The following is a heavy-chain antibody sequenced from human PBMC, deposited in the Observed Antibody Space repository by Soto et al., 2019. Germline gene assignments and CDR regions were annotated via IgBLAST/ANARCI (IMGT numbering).Heavy chain of an antibody. V-gene: IGHV3-11*01. J-gene: IGHJ4*02. CDR2: ISGNGEII. D-gene: IGHD2-21*02. CDR3: XXXXXXXFRTDFDY. CDR1: GFTFSDYY. Sequence: QVQLVESGGDLVMPGGSLRLSCAASGFTFSDYYIHWIRRAPGKGLEWISYISGNGEIIQYAASARGRFTISRDNAEXXXXXXXXXXXXXXXXXYXCXXXXXXXFRTDFDYWGRGTLVTVSS.